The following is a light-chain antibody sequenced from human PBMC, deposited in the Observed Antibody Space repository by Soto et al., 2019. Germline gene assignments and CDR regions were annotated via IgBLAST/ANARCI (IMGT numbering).Light chain of an antibody. CDR1: QSISNY. Sequence: DIQMTQSPSSLSASVGDRVTITCRASQSISNYLNWYQQKPGQAPNLLIYAASSLHSGVPSRFSGSGPGTDFTLTISSLQPEDFATYYCQQSYSTPTFGGGTKVEIK. CDR2: AAS. CDR3: QQSYSTPT. V-gene: IGKV1-39*01. J-gene: IGKJ4*01.